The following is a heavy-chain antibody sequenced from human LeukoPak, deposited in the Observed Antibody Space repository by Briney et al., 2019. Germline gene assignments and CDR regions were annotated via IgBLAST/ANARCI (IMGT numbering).Heavy chain of an antibody. CDR3: ARGTGTLGY. J-gene: IGHJ4*02. D-gene: IGHD3/OR15-3a*01. V-gene: IGHV4-59*01. CDR1: GGSISNYY. CDR2: IYYSGST. Sequence: PSETLSLTCTVSGGSISNYYWSWIRQPPGKGLEWIGYIYYSGSTNYNPSLKSRVTISVDTSKNQFSLKLSSVTAADTAVYYCARGTGTLGYWGQGTLVTVSS.